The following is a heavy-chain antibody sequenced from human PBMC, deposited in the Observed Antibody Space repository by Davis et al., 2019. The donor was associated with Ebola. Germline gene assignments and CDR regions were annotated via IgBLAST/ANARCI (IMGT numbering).Heavy chain of an antibody. D-gene: IGHD3-3*01. Sequence: SVKVSCKASGYTFTSYGISWVRQAPGQGLEWMGRIIPILGIANYAQKFQGRVTITADKSTSTAYMELSSLRSEDTAVYYCARLFWSGYYKGYYYGMDVWGQGTTVTVSS. CDR1: GYTFTSYG. J-gene: IGHJ6*02. CDR3: ARLFWSGYYKGYYYGMDV. V-gene: IGHV1-69*04. CDR2: IIPILGIA.